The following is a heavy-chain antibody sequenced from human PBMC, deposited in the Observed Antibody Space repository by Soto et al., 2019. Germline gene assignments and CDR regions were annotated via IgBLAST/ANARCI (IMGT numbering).Heavy chain of an antibody. D-gene: IGHD3-16*01. CDR1: GFTFSAHH. J-gene: IGHJ5*01. CDR2: SRVTANTYTT. V-gene: IGHV3-72*01. CDR3: ATSPGGEILDS. Sequence: EVQLVESGGGLVQPGGSLRLSCAVSGFTFSAHHMDWVRQAPGKGLEWVGRSRVTANTYTTQYAASVKGRFTVSRDDSGNSMYLQMNSLKTEDTAVYYCATSPGGEILDSWGQGTLVTVSS.